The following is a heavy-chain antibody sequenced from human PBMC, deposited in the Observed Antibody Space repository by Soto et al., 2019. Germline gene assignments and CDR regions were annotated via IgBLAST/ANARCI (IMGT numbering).Heavy chain of an antibody. Sequence: PSETLSPTCAVSGYSIRSGYYWGWLRQPPGKGLEWLGSIYHGGSTYYNPSLNSRVTLSIDMTNNHVSLILNSVTAADTAVYYCARVGTWVPYYYDSSPYTFENWFDPWGQGTLVPVSS. CDR2: IYHGGST. V-gene: IGHV4-38-2*01. CDR1: GYSIRSGYY. J-gene: IGHJ5*02. CDR3: ARVGTWVPYYYDSSPYTFENWFDP. D-gene: IGHD3-22*01.